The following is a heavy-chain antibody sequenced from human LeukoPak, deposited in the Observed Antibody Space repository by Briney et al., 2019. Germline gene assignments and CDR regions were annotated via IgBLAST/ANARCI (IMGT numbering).Heavy chain of an antibody. CDR2: IYHSGTT. D-gene: IGHD4-11*01. CDR1: GDSMTRGGYY. J-gene: IGHJ4*02. CDR3: ARAVDYRNYFDY. Sequence: SQTLSLTCTVSGDSMTRGGYYWSWVRQHPGTGLEGIGFIYHSGTTFYNPSLEGRAAISVDTSQNQFSLKLTSVTAADTAVYYCARAVDYRNYFDYWGQGTLVTVSA. V-gene: IGHV4-31*03.